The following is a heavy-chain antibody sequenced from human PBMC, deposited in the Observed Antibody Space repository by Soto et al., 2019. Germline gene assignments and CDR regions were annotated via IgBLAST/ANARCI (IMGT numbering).Heavy chain of an antibody. Sequence: GASVKVSCNASGYTFTSYYIDWVRQAPGQGLEWMGIINPSGGSTSYAQKFQGRVTMTRDTSTSTVYMELSSLRSEDTAVYYCARVGAGAAAGDYYYYGMDVWGQGTTVTVSS. CDR2: INPSGGST. J-gene: IGHJ6*02. CDR1: GYTFTSYY. D-gene: IGHD6-13*01. CDR3: ARVGAGAAAGDYYYYGMDV. V-gene: IGHV1-46*01.